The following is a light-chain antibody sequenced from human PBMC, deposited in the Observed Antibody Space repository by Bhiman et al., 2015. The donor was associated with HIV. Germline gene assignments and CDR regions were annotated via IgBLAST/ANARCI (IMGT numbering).Light chain of an antibody. Sequence: YELTQPPSVSVYPGQTASITCSGDKLGEQYVCWYQQKPGQSPVLLMYQDSKRPSGIPDRFSTSHSIDSSSLTITGAQAEDEAEYYCISRDVTSNRVVFGGGTKLTVL. CDR1: KLGEQY. CDR2: QDS. J-gene: IGLJ2*01. V-gene: IGLV3-1*01. CDR3: ISRDVTSNRVV.